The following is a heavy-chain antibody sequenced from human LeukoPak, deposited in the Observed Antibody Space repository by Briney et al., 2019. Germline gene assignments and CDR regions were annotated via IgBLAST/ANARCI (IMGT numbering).Heavy chain of an antibody. D-gene: IGHD3/OR15-3a*01. CDR3: ARSPAGTGLYYYYMDV. CDR2: IIPMFGTT. CDR1: GGTFSNYA. Sequence: ASVKVSCKASGGTFSNYAITWVRQAPGQGLECMGGIIPMFGTTNYAQKFQGRFTISADESTSTAYMELSSLTSDDTAVYYCARSPAGTGLYYYYMDVWDKGTTVTVSS. J-gene: IGHJ6*03. V-gene: IGHV1-69*01.